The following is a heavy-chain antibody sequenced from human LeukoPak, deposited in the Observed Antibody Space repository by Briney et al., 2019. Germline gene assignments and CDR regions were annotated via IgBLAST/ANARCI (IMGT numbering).Heavy chain of an antibody. CDR1: GGSFSGYY. CDR3: ARHYDSTGYYFDY. D-gene: IGHD3-22*01. V-gene: IGHV4-34*01. J-gene: IGHJ4*02. Sequence: SETLSLTCAVYGGSFSGYYWSWIRQPPGKGLEWIGEINHSGSTNYNPSLKSRVTISVDTSKNQFSLKLSSVTAADTAVYYCARHYDSTGYYFDYWGQGTLVTVSS. CDR2: INHSGST.